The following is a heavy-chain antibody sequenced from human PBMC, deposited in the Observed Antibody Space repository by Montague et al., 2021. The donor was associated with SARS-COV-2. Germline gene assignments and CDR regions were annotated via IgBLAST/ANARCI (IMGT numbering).Heavy chain of an antibody. J-gene: IGHJ6*02. CDR2: ISDSGST. V-gene: IGHV4-59*01. CDR3: ARGCLSYFGAGSHCYGMDV. Sequence: SQTLSLICSVSGTSITSYYWNWIRQPPGKGLEWIGYISDSGSTNYSPSLKSRVTMSVDTSKNQMSLKLTSVTAADTAVYYCARGCLSYFGAGSHCYGMDVRGQGTTVTVSS. D-gene: IGHD3-10*01. CDR1: GTSITSYY.